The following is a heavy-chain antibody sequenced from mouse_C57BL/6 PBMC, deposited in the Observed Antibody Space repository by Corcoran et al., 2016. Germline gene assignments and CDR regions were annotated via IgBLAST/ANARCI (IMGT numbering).Heavy chain of an antibody. CDR3: ARRVAYYGSSYAMDY. V-gene: IGHV8-12*01. J-gene: IGHJ4*01. Sequence: QVTLKASGPGILQSSQTLRLTCSFSGFSLSTSGMGVSWIRQPSGKGLEWLAHIYWDDDKRYNPSLKSRLTISKDTSRNQVFLKITSVDTADTATYYCARRVAYYGSSYAMDYWGQGTSVTVSS. D-gene: IGHD1-1*01. CDR2: IYWDDDK. CDR1: GFSLSTSGMG.